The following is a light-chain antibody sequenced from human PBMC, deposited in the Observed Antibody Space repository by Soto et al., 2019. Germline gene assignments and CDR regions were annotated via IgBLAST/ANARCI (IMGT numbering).Light chain of an antibody. Sequence: IQMTQSPSSLSASVGDRVSITCRASQDITNYLNWYQQKPGKAPKLLISDASHLETGVPSRFSGRGSGTDFTFTISSLQPEDIATYYCQQYQYLITFGQGTRWRL. CDR2: DAS. J-gene: IGKJ5*01. CDR1: QDITNY. V-gene: IGKV1-33*01. CDR3: QQYQYLIT.